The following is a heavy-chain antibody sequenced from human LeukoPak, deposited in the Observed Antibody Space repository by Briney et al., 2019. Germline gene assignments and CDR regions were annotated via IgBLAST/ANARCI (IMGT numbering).Heavy chain of an antibody. CDR2: IYYSGST. CDR3: ARDMTTVTYAFDI. CDR1: GGSISSGGYY. V-gene: IGHV4-31*03. D-gene: IGHD4-11*01. Sequence: SETLSLTCTVSGGSISSGGYYWSWIRQHPGKGLEWIGYIYYSGSTYYNPSLKSRVTISVDTSKNQFSLKLSSVTAADTAVYYCARDMTTVTYAFDIWGQGTMVTVFS. J-gene: IGHJ3*02.